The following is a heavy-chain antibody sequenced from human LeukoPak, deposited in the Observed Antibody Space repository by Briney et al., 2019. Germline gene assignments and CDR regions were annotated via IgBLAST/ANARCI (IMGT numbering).Heavy chain of an antibody. CDR2: IYYSGST. CDR3: ARGYGDYSENWFDP. V-gene: IGHV4-31*03. CDR1: GGSISSGGYY. D-gene: IGHD4-17*01. J-gene: IGHJ5*02. Sequence: TSETLSLTCTVSGGSISSGGYYWSWIRQHPGKGLEWIRYIYYSGSTYYNPSLKSRVTISVDTSKNQFSLKLSSVTAADTAVYYCARGYGDYSENWFDPWGQGTLVTVSS.